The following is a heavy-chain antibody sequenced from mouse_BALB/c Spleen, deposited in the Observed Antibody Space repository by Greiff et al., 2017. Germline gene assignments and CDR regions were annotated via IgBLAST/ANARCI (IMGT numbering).Heavy chain of an antibody. CDR2: ISSGGGNT. J-gene: IGHJ4*01. CDR3: ARDSSGGYAMDY. D-gene: IGHD3-2*01. V-gene: IGHV5-9*03. Sequence: EVMLVESGGGLVKPGGSLKLSCAASGFTFSSYTMSWVRQTPEKRLEWVATISSGGGNTYYPDSVKGRFTISRDNAKNNLYLQMSSLRSEDTALYYCARDSSGGYAMDYWGQGTSVTVSS. CDR1: GFTFSSYT.